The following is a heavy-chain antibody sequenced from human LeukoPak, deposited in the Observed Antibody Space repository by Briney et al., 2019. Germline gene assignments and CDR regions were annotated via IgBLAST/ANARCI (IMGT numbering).Heavy chain of an antibody. CDR3: AKDDPFKYAFDI. J-gene: IGHJ3*02. CDR1: GFTFSSYG. CDR2: IRYDGSNK. V-gene: IGHV3-30*02. Sequence: GGSLRLSCAASGFTFSSYGIYWVRQAPGKGLEWVAFIRYDGSNKYSADSVRGRFTISRDNSKNTLYLQMNSLRAEDTAVYYCAKDDPFKYAFDIWGQGTMVTVSS.